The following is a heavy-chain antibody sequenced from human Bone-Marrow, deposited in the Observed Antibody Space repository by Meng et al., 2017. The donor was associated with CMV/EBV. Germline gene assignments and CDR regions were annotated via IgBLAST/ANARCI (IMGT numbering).Heavy chain of an antibody. Sequence: GESLKISCAASGFNFDDYGMNWVRQAPGRGLEWVSGVNWNGGSTAYAGSVKGRFTISRDNAKNTLYLQMNTLRAEDTAVYYCATAPNGYYFYYWGQGTLVTVSS. J-gene: IGHJ4*02. V-gene: IGHV3-20*04. CDR3: ATAPNGYYFYY. CDR2: VNWNGGST. CDR1: GFNFDDYG.